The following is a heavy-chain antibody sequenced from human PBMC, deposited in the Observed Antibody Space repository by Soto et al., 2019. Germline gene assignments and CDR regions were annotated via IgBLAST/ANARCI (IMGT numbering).Heavy chain of an antibody. CDR3: AREGSSGWYDPYYYYYYGMDV. Sequence: SETLSLTCTASGGSISSYYWSWIRQPAGKGLEWIGRIYTSGSTNYNPSLKSRVTMSVDTSKNQFSLKLSSVTAADTAVYYCAREGSSGWYDPYYYYYYGMDVWGQGTTVTVSS. V-gene: IGHV4-4*07. J-gene: IGHJ6*02. CDR2: IYTSGST. CDR1: GGSISSYY. D-gene: IGHD6-19*01.